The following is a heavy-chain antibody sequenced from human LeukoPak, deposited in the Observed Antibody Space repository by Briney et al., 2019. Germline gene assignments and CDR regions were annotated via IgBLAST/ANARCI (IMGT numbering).Heavy chain of an antibody. CDR1: GFTFSSYA. J-gene: IGHJ4*02. CDR2: ISGSGGST. Sequence: GGSLRLSCAASGFTFSSYAMSWVRQAPGKGLEWVSAISGSGGSTYYADSVKGRFTISRDNSKNTLYLQINSLRAEDTAVYYCAKGERCSGGSCYSGAEADWGQGTLVTVSS. V-gene: IGHV3-23*01. D-gene: IGHD2-15*01. CDR3: AKGERCSGGSCYSGAEAD.